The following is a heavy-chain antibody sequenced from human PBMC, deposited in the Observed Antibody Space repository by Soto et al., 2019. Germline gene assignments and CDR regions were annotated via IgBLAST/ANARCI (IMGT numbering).Heavy chain of an antibody. Sequence: SQTLSLTCTVSGGSISSYYWSWIRQPPGKGLEWIGYIYYSGSTNYNPSLKSRVTISVDTSKNQFSLKLSSVTAADTAVYYCARRRYIAARRGAFDIWGQGTMVTVSS. D-gene: IGHD6-6*01. CDR1: GGSISSYY. V-gene: IGHV4-59*01. CDR2: IYYSGST. J-gene: IGHJ3*02. CDR3: ARRRYIAARRGAFDI.